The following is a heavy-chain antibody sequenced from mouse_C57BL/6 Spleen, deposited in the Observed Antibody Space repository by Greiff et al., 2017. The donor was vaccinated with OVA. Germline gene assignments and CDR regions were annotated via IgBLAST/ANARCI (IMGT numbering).Heavy chain of an antibody. CDR2: ISSGGSYT. Sequence: EVNVVESGGDLVKPGGSLKLSCAASGFTFSSYGMSWVRQTPDKRLEWVATISSGGSYTYYPDSVKGRFTISRDNAKNTLYLQMSSLKSEDTAMYYCARAYGSSYGFAYWGQGTLVTVSA. V-gene: IGHV5-6*01. CDR3: ARAYGSSYGFAY. J-gene: IGHJ3*01. CDR1: GFTFSSYG. D-gene: IGHD1-1*01.